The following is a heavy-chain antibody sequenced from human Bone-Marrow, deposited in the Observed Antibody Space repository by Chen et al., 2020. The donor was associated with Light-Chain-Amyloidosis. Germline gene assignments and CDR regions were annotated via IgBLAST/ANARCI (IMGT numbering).Heavy chain of an antibody. CDR3: AVVRPPAQWLDTGGYYMDV. V-gene: IGHV7-4-1*02. J-gene: IGHJ6*03. CDR2: INTNTGNP. Sequence: QVQLVQSGSELKKPGASVKVSCKASGYTFTSYAINWVRQAPGQGLEWMGWINTNTGNPTYAQGFTGRFVFSLDTSVSTAYLQISSLKAEDTAVYYCAVVRPPAQWLDTGGYYMDVWGKGTTVTVSS. CDR1: GYTFTSYA. D-gene: IGHD6-19*01.